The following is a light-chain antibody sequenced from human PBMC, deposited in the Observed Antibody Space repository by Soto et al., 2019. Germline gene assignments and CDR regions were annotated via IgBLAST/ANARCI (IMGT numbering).Light chain of an antibody. Sequence: EIVLTQSPATLSLSPGERATLSCRASQSISSSLAWYQQKPDQAPRLLIYDASSRATGVPARFSGSGSGTDFTLTSGSLEPEDFAVYYCQQRSEWPRTFGQGTKVEIK. J-gene: IGKJ1*01. CDR3: QQRSEWPRT. CDR2: DAS. CDR1: QSISSS. V-gene: IGKV3-11*01.